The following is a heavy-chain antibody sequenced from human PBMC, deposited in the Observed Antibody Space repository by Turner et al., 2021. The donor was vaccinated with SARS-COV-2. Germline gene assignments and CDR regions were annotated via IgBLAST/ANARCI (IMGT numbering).Heavy chain of an antibody. V-gene: IGHV4-61*02. CDR3: AKAVPGSGWFDP. D-gene: IGHD3-10*01. Sequence: QVKLQESGPGLLKPSQTLSLTCTVSGGSITSGSSFWTWIRQPAGRGLEWIGRIYTSGNTVGIPDYNPSLKGRVSISVDSSKNQFSLKLTSVTAADTAVYHCAKAVPGSGWFDPWGQGSLVTVSS. CDR2: IYTSGNTVGIP. J-gene: IGHJ5*02. CDR1: GGSITSGSSF.